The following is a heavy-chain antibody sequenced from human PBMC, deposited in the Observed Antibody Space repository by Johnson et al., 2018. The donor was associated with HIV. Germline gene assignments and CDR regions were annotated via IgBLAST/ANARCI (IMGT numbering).Heavy chain of an antibody. CDR2: ISWNSGSI. Sequence: VQLVESGGGLVQPGRSLRLSCAASGFTFDDYAMHWVRQAPGKGLEWVSGISWNSGSIGYADSVKGRFTISRDNAKNSLYLQMNSLRAEDTALYYCAKDKEWELLCAFDIWGQGTMVTVSS. J-gene: IGHJ3*02. CDR1: GFTFDDYA. D-gene: IGHD1-26*01. V-gene: IGHV3-9*01. CDR3: AKDKEWELLCAFDI.